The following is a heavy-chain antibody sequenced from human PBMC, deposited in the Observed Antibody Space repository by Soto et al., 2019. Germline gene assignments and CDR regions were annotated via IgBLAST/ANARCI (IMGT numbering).Heavy chain of an antibody. CDR1: GYTFTSYA. CDR3: ACSSGSYSPLAY. J-gene: IGHJ4*02. Sequence: QVQLVQSGAEVKKPGASVKVSCKASGYTFTSYAMHWVRQAPGQRLEWMGWINAGNGNTKYSQKFQGRVTITRDTSASRAYMELSSLRSEDTAVYYWACSSGSYSPLAYWGQGTLVTVSS. CDR2: INAGNGNT. V-gene: IGHV1-3*01. D-gene: IGHD1-26*01.